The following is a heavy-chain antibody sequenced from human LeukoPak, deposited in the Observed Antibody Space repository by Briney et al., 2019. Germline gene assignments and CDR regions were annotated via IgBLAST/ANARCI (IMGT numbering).Heavy chain of an antibody. CDR1: GFTFSTYV. D-gene: IGHD3-22*01. V-gene: IGHV3-33*06. CDR3: AKNSDISVYYSEGFDY. CDR2: IWYDGSKK. Sequence: GGSLRLSCAASGFTFSTYVMHWVRQAPGKGLEWVAVIWYDGSKKDYADSVKGRFTISRDNSKNTVFLQMNSLRAEDTAVYYCAKNSDISVYYSEGFDYWGQGTLATVSS. J-gene: IGHJ4*02.